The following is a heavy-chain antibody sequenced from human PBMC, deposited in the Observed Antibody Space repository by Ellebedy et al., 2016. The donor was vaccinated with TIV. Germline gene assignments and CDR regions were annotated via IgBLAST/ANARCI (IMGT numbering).Heavy chain of an antibody. CDR2: IYYSGST. Sequence: SETLSLTXTVSGGSISSSSYYWGWIRQPPGKGLEWIGSIYYSGSTYYNPSLKSRVTISVDTSKNQFSLKLSSMTAADTAVYYCARQILGLGLYTYYYGMDVWGQGTTVTVSS. CDR3: ARQILGLGLYTYYYGMDV. J-gene: IGHJ6*02. CDR1: GGSISSSSYY. V-gene: IGHV4-39*01. D-gene: IGHD2-2*02.